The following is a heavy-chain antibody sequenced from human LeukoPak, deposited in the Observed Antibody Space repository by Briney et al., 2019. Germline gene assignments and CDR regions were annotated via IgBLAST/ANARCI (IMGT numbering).Heavy chain of an antibody. CDR2: IYTSGST. CDR3: ARVSPTYYDFWSGPLFDY. J-gene: IGHJ4*02. Sequence: PSETLSLACTVSGGSISSSSYYWGWIRQPPGKGLEWIGRIYTSGSTNYNPSLKSRVTISVDTSKNQFSLELSSVTAADTAVYYCARVSPTYYDFWSGPLFDYWGQGTLVTVSS. D-gene: IGHD3-3*01. V-gene: IGHV4-39*07. CDR1: GGSISSSSYY.